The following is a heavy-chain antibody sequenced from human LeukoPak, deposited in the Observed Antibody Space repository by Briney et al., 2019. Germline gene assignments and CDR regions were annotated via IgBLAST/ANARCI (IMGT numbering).Heavy chain of an antibody. Sequence: SETLSLTCTVSGGSISSYYWSWIRQPPGKGLEWIGYIYYSGSTNYNPSLKSRVTISVDTSKNQFSLKLSSVTAADTAVYYCARNAPDSSGFAYYFDYWGQGTLVTVSS. J-gene: IGHJ4*02. V-gene: IGHV4-59*01. D-gene: IGHD3-22*01. CDR2: IYYSGST. CDR1: GGSISSYY. CDR3: ARNAPDSSGFAYYFDY.